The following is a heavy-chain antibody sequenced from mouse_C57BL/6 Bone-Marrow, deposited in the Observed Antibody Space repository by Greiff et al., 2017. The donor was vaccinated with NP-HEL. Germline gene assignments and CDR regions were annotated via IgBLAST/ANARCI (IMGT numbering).Heavy chain of an antibody. D-gene: IGHD1-1*01. CDR3: AALRPITTVVAPVYFDY. CDR1: GYTFTSYW. V-gene: IGHV1-74*01. CDR2: IHPSDSDT. J-gene: IGHJ2*01. Sequence: VKLQQPGAELVKPGASVKVSCKASGYTFTSYWMHWVKQRPGQGLEWIGRIHPSDSDTNYNQKFKGKATLTVDKSSSTAYMQLSSLTSEDSAVYYCAALRPITTVVAPVYFDYWGQGTTLTVSS.